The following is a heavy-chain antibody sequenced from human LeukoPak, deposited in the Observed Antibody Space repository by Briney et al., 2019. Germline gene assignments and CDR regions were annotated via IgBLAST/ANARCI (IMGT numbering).Heavy chain of an antibody. Sequence: SETLSLTCAVSGGSISSSNWWSWVRRPPGKGLEWIGEIYHSGSTNYNPSLKSRVTISVDKSKNQFSLNLSSVTAADTAVYYCARRKNGYDSSGYRRGWFDPWGQGTLVTVSS. CDR3: ARRKNGYDSSGYRRGWFDP. CDR1: GGSISSSNW. D-gene: IGHD3-22*01. J-gene: IGHJ5*02. CDR2: IYHSGST. V-gene: IGHV4-4*02.